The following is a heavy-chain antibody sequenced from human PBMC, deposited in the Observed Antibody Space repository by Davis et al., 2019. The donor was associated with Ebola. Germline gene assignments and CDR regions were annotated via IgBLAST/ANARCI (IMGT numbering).Heavy chain of an antibody. CDR2: ISYDGSNK. V-gene: IGHV3-30*04. J-gene: IGHJ4*02. CDR3: ARDRGDSSGYYYFDY. Sequence: PGGSLRLSCAASGFTFSLYAMHWVRQAPGKGLEWVALISYDGSNKYYADSVKGRFTISRDNSKNTVYLQMNSLRAEDTAVYYCARDRGDSSGYYYFDYWGQGTLVPVSS. CDR1: GFTFSLYA. D-gene: IGHD3-22*01.